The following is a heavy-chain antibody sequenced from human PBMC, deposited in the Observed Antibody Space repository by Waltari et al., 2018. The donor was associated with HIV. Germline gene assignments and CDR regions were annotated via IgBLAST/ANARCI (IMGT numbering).Heavy chain of an antibody. CDR3: ARGAPNWNFLDY. J-gene: IGHJ4*02. CDR2: IYSGGST. CDR1: GFTVSSNY. D-gene: IGHD1-1*01. Sequence: EVQLVESGGGLVQPGGSLRLSCAASGFTVSSNYMSWVRQAPGTGLEWVSVIYSGGSTYYADSVKGRFTISRDNSKNTLYLQMNSLRAEDTAVYYCARGAPNWNFLDYWGQGTLVTVSS. V-gene: IGHV3-66*02.